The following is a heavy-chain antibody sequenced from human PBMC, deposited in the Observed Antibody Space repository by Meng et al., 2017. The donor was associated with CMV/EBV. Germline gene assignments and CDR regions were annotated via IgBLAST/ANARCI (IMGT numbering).Heavy chain of an antibody. D-gene: IGHD3-16*01. CDR3: THCQDYYETVGR. Sequence: QLGESGGGLVKPGGSLKLSCTVSGLVFSDAWVTWVRQAPGKGLEWVARIKSKGSGETRDYSAPVKGRFTISRDDLKNMIYLQMNSLQVEDTAIYFCTHCQDYYETVGRWGQGTLVTVSS. CDR1: GLVFSDAW. CDR2: IKSKGSGETR. V-gene: IGHV3-15*01. J-gene: IGHJ4*02.